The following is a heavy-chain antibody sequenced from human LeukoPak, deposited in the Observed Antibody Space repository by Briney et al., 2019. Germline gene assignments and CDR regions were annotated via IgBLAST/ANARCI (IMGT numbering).Heavy chain of an antibody. CDR1: GFTFSSYA. D-gene: IGHD4-17*01. J-gene: IGHJ4*02. CDR2: ISGSGDST. V-gene: IGHV3-23*01. CDR3: AKRGPSVTTESYYFDY. Sequence: GGSLRLSCAASGFTFSSYAMSWVRQAPGKGLEWLSSISGSGDSTYYADSVKGRFTISRVNSKNTLYPQMNSLRAEDTAIYYCAKRGPSVTTESYYFDYWGQGSLVPVSS.